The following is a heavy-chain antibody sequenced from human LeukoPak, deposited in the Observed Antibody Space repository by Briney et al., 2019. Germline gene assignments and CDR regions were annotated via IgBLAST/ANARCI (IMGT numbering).Heavy chain of an antibody. D-gene: IGHD6-13*01. CDR3: ASSYVRAAGNPPYYFDY. J-gene: IGHJ4*02. CDR1: GFTFSSYA. V-gene: IGHV3-30*04. CDR2: ISYDGSNK. Sequence: PGGSLRLSCAASGFTFSSYAMHWVRQAPGKGLEWVAVISYDGSNKYYADSVKGRFTISRDNSKNTLYLQMNSLRAEDTAVYYCASSYVRAAGNPPYYFDYWGQGTLVTVSS.